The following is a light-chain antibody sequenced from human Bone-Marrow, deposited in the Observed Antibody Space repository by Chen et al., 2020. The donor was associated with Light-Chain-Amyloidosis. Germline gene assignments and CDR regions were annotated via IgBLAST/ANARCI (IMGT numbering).Light chain of an antibody. V-gene: IGKV3-15*01. CDR3: QQRNNWPLT. CDR2: GAS. CDR1: PNINNN. Sequence: EIVMTQSPATLSVSPGESATLSCRASPNINNNFAWYQQKPGQAPRLLMHGASTSAAGIPARFSGSGSGTEFTLTISSLQPEDFAVYYCQQRNNWPLTFGGGTKVEI. J-gene: IGKJ4*01.